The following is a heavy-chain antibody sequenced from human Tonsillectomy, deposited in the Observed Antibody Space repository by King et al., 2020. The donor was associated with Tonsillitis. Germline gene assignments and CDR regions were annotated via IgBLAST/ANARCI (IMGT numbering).Heavy chain of an antibody. CDR1: GFTFGTYG. CDR3: VRGPGSAVVISQFDY. Sequence: VQLVESGGGVVQPGRSLTLSCAASGFTFGTYGIHWVRQAPGKGLEWVAVIQHDGRNSNYGDSVKGRFSISRDNSKNTLYLQMNNLRAEDTAVYYCVRGPGSAVVISQFDYWGQGTLVTVSS. V-gene: IGHV3-33*05. D-gene: IGHD2-21*01. J-gene: IGHJ4*02. CDR2: IQHDGRNS.